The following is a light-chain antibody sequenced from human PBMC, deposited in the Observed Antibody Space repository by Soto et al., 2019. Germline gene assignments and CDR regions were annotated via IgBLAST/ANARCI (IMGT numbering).Light chain of an antibody. CDR1: QSISTW. CDR2: KAS. J-gene: IGKJ1*01. CDR3: QHYNFPSRT. V-gene: IGKV1-5*03. Sequence: DIQMTQSPSTLSASVGDTVTITCRASQSISTWLAWYQQKPGKAPKLLIYKASSLQGGVPSRFSGIGSETEFTLTICNLQPVDFATSYCQHYNFPSRTFGQGTKVEIK.